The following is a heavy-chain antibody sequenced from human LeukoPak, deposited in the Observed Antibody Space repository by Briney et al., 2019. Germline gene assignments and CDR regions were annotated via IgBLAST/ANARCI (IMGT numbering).Heavy chain of an antibody. CDR3: ATEPTRTPYYYMDV. D-gene: IGHD1-1*01. J-gene: IGHJ6*03. CDR1: GGSISSYY. V-gene: IGHV4-4*07. CDR2: ISSSGSA. Sequence: SETLSLTCTVSGGSISSYYWNWIRQPAGKGLEWIRRISSSGSANYNPSLKSRVTLSVDTSKNQLSLILNSVTAADTAAFYCATEPTRTPYYYMDVWGKGTTVIVSS.